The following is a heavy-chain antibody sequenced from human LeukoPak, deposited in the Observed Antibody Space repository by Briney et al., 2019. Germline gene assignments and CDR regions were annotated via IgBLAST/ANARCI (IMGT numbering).Heavy chain of an antibody. J-gene: IGHJ4*02. CDR3: ARGGDSLHY. CDR1: GFTFSNYA. D-gene: IGHD3-10*01. V-gene: IGHV3-23*01. CDR2: ISGSGGGT. Sequence: GGSLRFSCAASGFTFSNYAMNWVRQAPGKGLEWVSTISGSGGGTYYADSVKGRFTISRDNSKNTLYLQMNSLRAEDTAVYYCARGGDSLHYWGQGTLVTVSS.